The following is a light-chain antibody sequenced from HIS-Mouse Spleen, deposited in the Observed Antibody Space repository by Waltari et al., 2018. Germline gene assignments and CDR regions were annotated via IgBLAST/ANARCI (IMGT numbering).Light chain of an antibody. J-gene: IGLJ1*01. V-gene: IGLV2-14*01. CDR2: EVS. CDR3: SSYTSSSTF. CDR1: SSDVGGYNY. Sequence: QSALTQPASVSGSPGQSITISCTGTSSDVGGYNYVSWYQQHPGKAPKLMIYEVSNRPSGVSKRCSGSKSGNTASRTISGLQAEDEADYYCSSYTSSSTFFGTGTKVTVL.